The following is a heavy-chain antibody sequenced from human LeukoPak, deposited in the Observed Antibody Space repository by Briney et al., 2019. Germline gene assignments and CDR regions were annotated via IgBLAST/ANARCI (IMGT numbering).Heavy chain of an antibody. Sequence: EASVKVSCKASGYTFTSYDINWVRQATGQGLEWMGWMNPNSGNTGYAQKFQGRVTITADKSTSTAYMELSSLRSEDTAVYYCASTVEMATQGDYWGQGTQVTVSS. V-gene: IGHV1-8*01. CDR2: MNPNSGNT. CDR1: GYTFTSYD. J-gene: IGHJ4*02. D-gene: IGHD5-24*01. CDR3: ASTVEMATQGDY.